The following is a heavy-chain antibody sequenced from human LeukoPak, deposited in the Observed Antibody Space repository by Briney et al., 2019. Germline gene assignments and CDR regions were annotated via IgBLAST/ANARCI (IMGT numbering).Heavy chain of an antibody. CDR3: AKDPTGYSSK. V-gene: IGHV3-23*01. Sequence: PGGSLRLSCAASGFTFSNYAMSWVRQAPGKGPEWVSVIGDSSHWTHYADSVKGRFTISRDNSNRILYLQMNSLRVEDTAVYYCAKDPTGYSSKWGQGTLVTVSS. D-gene: IGHD6-19*01. CDR1: GFTFSNYA. J-gene: IGHJ4*02. CDR2: IGDSSHWT.